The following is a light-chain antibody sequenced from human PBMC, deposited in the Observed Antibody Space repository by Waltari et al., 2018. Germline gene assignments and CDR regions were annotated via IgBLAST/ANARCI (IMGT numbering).Light chain of an antibody. CDR3: QQGNSFPIT. CDR1: QDIGNR. CDR2: GTS. J-gene: IGKJ3*01. Sequence: DIQMTQSPSPVSASVGDRVTITCRASQDIGNRLAWYQQKLGKAPNLLIYGTSSLQTGVPSRFSGSGSGTEFTLTISSLQPEDFGTYYCQQGNSFPITFGPGTKVEIK. V-gene: IGKV1-12*01.